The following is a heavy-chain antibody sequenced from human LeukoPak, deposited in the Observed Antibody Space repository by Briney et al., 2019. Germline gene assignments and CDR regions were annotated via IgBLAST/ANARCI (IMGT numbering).Heavy chain of an antibody. Sequence: SETLSLTCTVSGGSISSGGYYWSWIRQHPGKGLEWIGYIYYSGNTYYNPSLKSRVTISVDTSKNQFSLKLSSVTAADTAVYYCARGGQLADAFDIWGQGTMVTVSS. V-gene: IGHV4-31*03. CDR1: GGSISSGGYY. CDR2: IYYSGNT. CDR3: ARGGQLADAFDI. J-gene: IGHJ3*02. D-gene: IGHD6-13*01.